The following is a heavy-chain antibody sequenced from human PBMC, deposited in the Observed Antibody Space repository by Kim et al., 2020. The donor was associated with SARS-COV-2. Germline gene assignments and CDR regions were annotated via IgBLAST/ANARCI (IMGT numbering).Heavy chain of an antibody. V-gene: IGHV1-69*01. CDR3: ARERQLVGYYFDY. J-gene: IGHJ4*02. D-gene: IGHD6-6*01. Sequence: YEQKVQGRVAITADESTSTAYMELSSLRSEDTAVYYCARERQLVGYYFDYWGQGTLVTVSS.